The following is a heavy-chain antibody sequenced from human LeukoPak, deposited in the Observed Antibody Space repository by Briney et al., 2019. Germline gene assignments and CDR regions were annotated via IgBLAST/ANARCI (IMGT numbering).Heavy chain of an antibody. V-gene: IGHV3-23*01. Sequence: GGSLRLSCAASGFTFRNCGMSWVRQAPGKGLEWVSVVSDSGSSAYYTDSVKGRFTISRDSSKNTLYLQMNSLRAEDTAVYYCAPDLRGAAWSLDYWGQGALVTVSS. CDR3: APDLRGAAWSLDY. CDR2: VSDSGSSA. D-gene: IGHD2-15*01. J-gene: IGHJ4*02. CDR1: GFTFRNCG.